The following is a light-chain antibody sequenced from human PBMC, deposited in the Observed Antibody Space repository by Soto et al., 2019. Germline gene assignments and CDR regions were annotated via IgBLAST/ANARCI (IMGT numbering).Light chain of an antibody. J-gene: IGLJ3*02. Sequence: QSALTQPDSVSGSPGQSITISCTGTSSDVGGYKYISWYQHHSGRAPKLMIFEVGNRPSGVSHRFSGSKSGNTAFLTISGLQAEDEADYFCSSYTINASVFGGGTKLTVL. V-gene: IGLV2-14*01. CDR3: SSYTINASV. CDR2: EVG. CDR1: SSDVGGYKY.